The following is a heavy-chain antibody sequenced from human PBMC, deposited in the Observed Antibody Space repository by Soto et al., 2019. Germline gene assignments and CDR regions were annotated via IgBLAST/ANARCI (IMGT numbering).Heavy chain of an antibody. J-gene: IGHJ4*02. CDR2: VYYNGNT. CDR1: GGSMSSSSNY. D-gene: IGHD5-12*01. Sequence: QLQLQESGPRLVKPSETLSLTCTVSGGSMSSSSNYWVWIRQPPGKGLEWIGSVYYNGNTYYNPSLKRRVTMSLGIPKTHFSPKVSSVTASDSASYYCAASRWQQLLLDYWGPGTLVTVSS. CDR3: AASRWQQLLLDY. V-gene: IGHV4-39*01.